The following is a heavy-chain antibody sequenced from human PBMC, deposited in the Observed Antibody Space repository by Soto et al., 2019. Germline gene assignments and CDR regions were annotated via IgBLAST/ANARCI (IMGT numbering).Heavy chain of an antibody. Sequence: QVQLVQSGAEVKKPGSSVKVSCKASGGTFSSYAISWVRQAPGQGLEWMGGIIPIFGTANYAQKFQGRVTITADESTSTAYMELSSLRSEDTAVYYCAREMGYDSSGYYYYYYYYGMDVWGQGTMVTVSS. D-gene: IGHD3-22*01. J-gene: IGHJ6*02. CDR3: AREMGYDSSGYYYYYYYYGMDV. V-gene: IGHV1-69*01. CDR2: IIPIFGTA. CDR1: GGTFSSYA.